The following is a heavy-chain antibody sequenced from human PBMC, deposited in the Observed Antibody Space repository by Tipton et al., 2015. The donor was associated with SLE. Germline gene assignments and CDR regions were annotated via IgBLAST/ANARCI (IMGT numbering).Heavy chain of an antibody. CDR1: GFTFDDYA. V-gene: IGHV4-30-4*07. J-gene: IGHJ4*02. CDR2: IYYSGST. CDR3: ARDVAAAGLFDY. D-gene: IGHD6-13*01. Sequence: LRLSCAASGFTFDDYAMHWVRQAPGKGLEWIGYIYYSGSTYYNPSLKSRVTISVDTSKNQFSLKLSSVTAADTAVYYCARDVAAAGLFDYWGQGTLVTVSS.